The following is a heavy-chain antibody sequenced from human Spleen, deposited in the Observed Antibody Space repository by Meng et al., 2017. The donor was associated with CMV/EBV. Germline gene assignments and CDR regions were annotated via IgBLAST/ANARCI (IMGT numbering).Heavy chain of an antibody. V-gene: IGHV1-2*02. CDR3: ARDFALVGRFFDY. J-gene: IGHJ4*02. CDR2: INPNSGGT. D-gene: IGHD6-13*01. CDR1: GYTFTAYY. Sequence: CKASGYTFTAYYLPWVRQAPGQGLEWMGWINPNSGGTDSAQKFQGRVTMTRDTSISTAYMELNWLTSDDTAVYYCARDFALVGRFFDYWGQGTLVTVSS.